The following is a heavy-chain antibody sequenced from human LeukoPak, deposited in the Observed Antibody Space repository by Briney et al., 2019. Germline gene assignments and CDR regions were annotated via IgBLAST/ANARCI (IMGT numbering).Heavy chain of an antibody. V-gene: IGHV3-23*01. Sequence: PGGSLRLSCAASGFIFYDYAMSWVRQAPGKRLEWISTISGSAESTYYADSVRGRFTISSDRSKNTLYLQMNSLRAEDTAFYYCAKGSLYTSRAPLIEYWGLGTLVTVSS. CDR1: GFIFYDYA. D-gene: IGHD6-13*01. CDR3: AKGSLYTSRAPLIEY. CDR2: ISGSAEST. J-gene: IGHJ4*02.